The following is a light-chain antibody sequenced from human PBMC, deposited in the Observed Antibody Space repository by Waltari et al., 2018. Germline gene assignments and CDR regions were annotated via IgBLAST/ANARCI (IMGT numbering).Light chain of an antibody. J-gene: IGKJ2*01. CDR1: QSISSY. CDR3: QQSYRTPYT. Sequence: DIQMTQSPSSLSASVGDRVTITCRASQSISSYLNWYQQKPGKAPKFLIYASSTLQSGVPSRFSGSGSGTDFTLTISILQPEDFATYYCQQSYRTPYTFGQGTKLEIK. CDR2: ASS. V-gene: IGKV1-39*01.